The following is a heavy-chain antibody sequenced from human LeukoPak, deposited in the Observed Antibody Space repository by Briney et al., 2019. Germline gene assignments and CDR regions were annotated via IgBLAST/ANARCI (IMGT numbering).Heavy chain of an antibody. V-gene: IGHV4-59*08. CDR3: ARRAGYYYGMDV. Sequence: SETLSLTCTVSGGSISNYYWSWIRQSPGKGLEWIGYIYYSGSTTYNPSLKSRVTISVDTSKNQFSLKLNSVTAADTAVYYCARRAGYYYGMDVWGQGTTVTVSS. CDR2: IYYSGST. J-gene: IGHJ6*02. CDR1: GGSISNYY.